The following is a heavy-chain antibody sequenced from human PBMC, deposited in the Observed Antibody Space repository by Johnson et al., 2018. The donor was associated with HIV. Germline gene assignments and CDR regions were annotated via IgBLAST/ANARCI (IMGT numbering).Heavy chain of an antibody. CDR2: IKQDGSEK. CDR3: ARDKSWVRGAFDI. CDR1: GFTFSSYW. Sequence: VQLVEYGGGLVQPGGSLRLSCAASGFTFSSYWMNWVRQAPGKGLEWVANIKQDGSEKYYVDSVKGRFTISRDNAKNSLYLQMNSLRAEDTAVYYCARDKSWVRGAFDIWGQGTMVTVSS. J-gene: IGHJ3*02. V-gene: IGHV3-7*01. D-gene: IGHD3-16*01.